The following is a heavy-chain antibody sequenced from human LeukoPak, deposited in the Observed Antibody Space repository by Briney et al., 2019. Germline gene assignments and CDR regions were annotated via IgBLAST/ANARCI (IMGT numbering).Heavy chain of an antibody. CDR1: GFTYSSYS. D-gene: IGHD6-19*01. J-gene: IGHJ5*02. V-gene: IGHV3-21*01. CDR2: ISSSSSYI. CDR3: ARDHLLSGWDEGWFDP. Sequence: PGGSLRLSCAASGFTYSSYSMNWVRQAPGKGLEWVSSISSSSSYIYYADSVKGRFTIPRDNAKNSLYLQMNSLGAEDTAVYYCARDHLLSGWDEGWFDPWGQGTLVTVSS.